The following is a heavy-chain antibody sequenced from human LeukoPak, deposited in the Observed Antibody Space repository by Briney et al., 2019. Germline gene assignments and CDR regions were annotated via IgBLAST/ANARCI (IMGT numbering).Heavy chain of an antibody. D-gene: IGHD1-26*01. J-gene: IGHJ4*02. CDR3: ARSDVGATTV. Sequence: PSETLSLTCTVSGGSISSANYHWGWIRQPPGKGLEWIGTIYYTGGTYYSPSLQSRLTISIEKSTNQFSLKLNSVTAADTAVYYCARSDVGATTVWGQGTLVTVSS. CDR2: IYYTGGT. V-gene: IGHV4-39*01. CDR1: GGSISSANYH.